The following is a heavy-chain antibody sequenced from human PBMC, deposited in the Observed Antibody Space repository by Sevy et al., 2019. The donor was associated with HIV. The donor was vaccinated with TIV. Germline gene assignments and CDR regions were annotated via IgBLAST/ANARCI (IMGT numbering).Heavy chain of an antibody. D-gene: IGHD2-2*01. CDR3: ARDCSSTSCLWGLDV. CDR2: IKGDGSEK. J-gene: IGHJ6*02. CDR1: GFTFRSYW. V-gene: IGHV3-7*03. Sequence: GGSLRLSCAVSGFTFRSYWMSWVRQAPGKGLEWVAHIKGDGSEKYHVDSVKGRFTISRDNAKNSLFLQMNSLRVEDTAVYYCARDCSSTSCLWGLDVWGQGTAVTVSS.